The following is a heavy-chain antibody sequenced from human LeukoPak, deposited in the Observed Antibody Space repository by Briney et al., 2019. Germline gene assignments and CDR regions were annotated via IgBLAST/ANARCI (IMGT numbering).Heavy chain of an antibody. D-gene: IGHD2-15*01. Sequence: ASVKVSCKTSGYTFTGFYMHWVRQAPGQGLEWMGWINPYSGGTNYAQNFQGRDTMTRDTSISTAYMEVTSLRSDDTAVYYCARVVGAAAAPDYWGQGTLVTVSS. V-gene: IGHV1-2*02. CDR3: ARVVGAAAAPDY. CDR1: GYTFTGFY. CDR2: INPYSGGT. J-gene: IGHJ4*02.